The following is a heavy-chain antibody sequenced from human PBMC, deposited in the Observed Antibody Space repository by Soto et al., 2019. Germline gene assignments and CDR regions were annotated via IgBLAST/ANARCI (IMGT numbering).Heavy chain of an antibody. CDR1: GGSFSSYY. J-gene: IGHJ4*02. D-gene: IGHD3-3*01. CDR3: ARSWAIFGVDAQGNFDY. CDR2: IYYSGST. Sequence: SETLSLTCAVYGGSFSSYYWGWIRQPPGKGLEWIGSIYYSGSTYYNPSLKSRVTISVDTSKNQFSLKLSSVTAADTAVYYCARSWAIFGVDAQGNFDYWGQGTLVTVSS. V-gene: IGHV4-39*01.